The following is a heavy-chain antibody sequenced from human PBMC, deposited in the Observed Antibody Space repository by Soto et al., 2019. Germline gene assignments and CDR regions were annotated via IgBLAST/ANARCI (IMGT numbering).Heavy chain of an antibody. V-gene: IGHV3-23*01. CDR1: GFTFSSYA. Sequence: GGSLRLSCAASGFTFSSYAMSWVRQAPGKGLEWVSAISGSGGSTYYADSVKGRFTISRDNSKNTLYLQMNSLRAEDTAVYYYEKARVAGYDDTSSCYDYWGQGTLVTVSS. D-gene: IGHD3-22*01. CDR2: ISGSGGST. CDR3: EKARVAGYDDTSSCYDY. J-gene: IGHJ4*02.